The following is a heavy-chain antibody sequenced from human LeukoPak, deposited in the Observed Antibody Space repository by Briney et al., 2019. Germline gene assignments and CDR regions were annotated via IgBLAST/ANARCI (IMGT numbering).Heavy chain of an antibody. CDR3: ARNTETAIPLPYYFDY. CDR1: GYTFTSYA. D-gene: IGHD2-21*02. J-gene: IGHJ4*02. V-gene: IGHV1-3*04. CDR2: INTGNGNT. Sequence: ASVKVSCKASGYTFTSYAMHWVRQAPGQRLECMGWINTGNGNTKYSQKFQGRVTITRDTSTSTAYMDLSSLRSEDTAVYYCARNTETAIPLPYYFDYWGQGTLVTVSS.